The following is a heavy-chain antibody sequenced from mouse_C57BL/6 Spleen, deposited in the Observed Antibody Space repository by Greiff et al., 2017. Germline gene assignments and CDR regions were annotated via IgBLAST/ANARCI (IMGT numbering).Heavy chain of an antibody. CDR3: ANYYGSSYEDFDY. Sequence: QVQLQPPGAELVKPGASVKLSCKASGYTFTSYWMHWVKQRPGQGLEWIGMIHPNSGSTNYNEKFKSKATLTVDKSSSTAYMQLSSLTSEDSAVYYCANYYGSSYEDFDYWGQGTTLTVSS. D-gene: IGHD1-1*01. CDR2: IHPNSGST. J-gene: IGHJ2*01. CDR1: GYTFTSYW. V-gene: IGHV1-64*01.